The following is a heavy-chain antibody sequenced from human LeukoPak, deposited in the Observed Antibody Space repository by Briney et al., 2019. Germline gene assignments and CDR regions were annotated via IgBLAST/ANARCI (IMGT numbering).Heavy chain of an antibody. J-gene: IGHJ4*02. CDR1: GFTFSSYP. D-gene: IGHD2-15*01. CDR3: AKAPLSRCTGAICYALDY. V-gene: IGHV3-30*04. Sequence: GGSLRLSCAASGFTFSSYPMHWVRQAPGKGLEWVAVISYDGTNKYYTDSVKGRFTISRDNSKNTLYLQMNSLRAEDAAVYYCAKAPLSRCTGAICYALDYWGQGTLVTVSS. CDR2: ISYDGTNK.